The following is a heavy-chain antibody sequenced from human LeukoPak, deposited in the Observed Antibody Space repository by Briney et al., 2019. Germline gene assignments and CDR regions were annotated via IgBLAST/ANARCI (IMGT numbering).Heavy chain of an antibody. CDR1: GFTVSSNY. D-gene: IGHD2-15*01. Sequence: PVGSLRLSCAASGFTVSSNYMSWVRQAPGKGLEWVSVIFSGGSTYYADSVKGRFTISRDNSKNTLYLQMNSLRAEDTAVYYCARAPGYCSGGTCYGDYYYGMDVWGQGTTVTVSS. CDR3: ARAPGYCSGGTCYGDYYYGMDV. CDR2: IFSGGST. V-gene: IGHV3-66*01. J-gene: IGHJ6*02.